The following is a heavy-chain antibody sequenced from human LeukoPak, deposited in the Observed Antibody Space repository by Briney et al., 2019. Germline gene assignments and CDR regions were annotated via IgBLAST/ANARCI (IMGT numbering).Heavy chain of an antibody. D-gene: IGHD3-22*01. CDR1: GGSISSYY. CDR3: ARESPVFAYYYDSSGYTNAFDI. Sequence: SETLSLTCTVSGGSISSYYWSWIRQPPGKGLEWIGYIYYSGSTNYNPSLKSRVTIPVDTSKNQFSLKLSSVTAADTAVYYCARESPVFAYYYDSSGYTNAFDIWGQGTMVTVSS. J-gene: IGHJ3*02. CDR2: IYYSGST. V-gene: IGHV4-59*01.